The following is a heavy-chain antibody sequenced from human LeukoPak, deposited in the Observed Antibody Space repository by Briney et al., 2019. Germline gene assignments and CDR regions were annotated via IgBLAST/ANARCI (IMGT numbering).Heavy chain of an antibody. J-gene: IGHJ4*02. Sequence: PGGSLRLSCAASGFTFRGFSMSWVRQSPTKGLQWVANIKQDGSERYYVDSVKGRFTISRDNAKNSLSLKMNNLRVEDTAVYYCARAGSHWHYVYWGQGTVVTV. CDR3: ARAGSHWHYVY. D-gene: IGHD3-10*01. V-gene: IGHV3-7*01. CDR1: GFTFRGFS. CDR2: IKQDGSER.